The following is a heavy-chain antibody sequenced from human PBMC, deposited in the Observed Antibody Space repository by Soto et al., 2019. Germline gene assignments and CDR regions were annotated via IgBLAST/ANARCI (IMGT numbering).Heavy chain of an antibody. CDR1: GFTFSSYA. D-gene: IGHD2-2*01. CDR2: ISGSGGST. J-gene: IGHJ4*02. V-gene: IGHV3-23*01. Sequence: EVQLLESGGGLVQPGGSLRLSCAASGFTFSSYAMSWVRQAPGKGLEWVSAISGSGGSTYYADSVKGRFTISRDNSKNTLYLQMNSLRAEDTAVYYCAKVEGDVVLPAAYFDYWGQGTLVTVSS. CDR3: AKVEGDVVLPAAYFDY.